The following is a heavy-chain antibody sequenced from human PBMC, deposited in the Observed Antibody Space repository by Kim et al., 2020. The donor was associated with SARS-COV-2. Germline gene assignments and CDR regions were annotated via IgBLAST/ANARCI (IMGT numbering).Heavy chain of an antibody. CDR3: ARDLFHSGFDY. CDR2: NT. D-gene: IGHD2-21*01. J-gene: IGHJ4*02. V-gene: IGHV1-3*01. Sequence: NTQYSQKFQGRVTLTRDTSESTADMELTSLPSEDTAVYYCARDLFHSGFDYWGQGPLVTVSS.